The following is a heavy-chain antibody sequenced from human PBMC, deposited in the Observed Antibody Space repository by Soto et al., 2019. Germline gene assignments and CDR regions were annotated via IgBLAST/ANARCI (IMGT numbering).Heavy chain of an antibody. CDR2: ISAYNGNT. D-gene: IGHD2-8*01. CDR1: GYTFTSYG. Sequence: ASLKVSCKASGYTFTSYGISWVRQAPGQGLEWMGWISAYNGNTNYAQKLQGRVTMTTDTSTSTAYMELRSLRSDDTAVYYCARDGTLSILTDFDYWGQGTLVTVSS. V-gene: IGHV1-18*01. CDR3: ARDGTLSILTDFDY. J-gene: IGHJ4*02.